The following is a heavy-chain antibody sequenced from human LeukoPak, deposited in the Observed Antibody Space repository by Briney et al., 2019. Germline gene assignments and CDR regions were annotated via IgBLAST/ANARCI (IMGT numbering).Heavy chain of an antibody. CDR3: ARARSLLWFGEFDY. D-gene: IGHD3-10*01. CDR1: GGSISSYY. Sequence: SETLSLTCTVSGGSISSYYWSWIRQPPGKGLEWIGYIYYSGSTNYNPSLKSRVTISVDTSKNQFSLKLSSVTAADTAVYYCARARSLLWFGEFDYWGQGTLVTVSS. V-gene: IGHV4-59*01. CDR2: IYYSGST. J-gene: IGHJ4*02.